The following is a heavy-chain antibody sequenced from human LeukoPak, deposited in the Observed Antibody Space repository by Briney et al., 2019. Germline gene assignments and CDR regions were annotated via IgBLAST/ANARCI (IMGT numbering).Heavy chain of an antibody. V-gene: IGHV1-2*02. J-gene: IGHJ6*02. CDR1: GYTXTGYY. Sequence: ASVKVSCKASGYTXTGYYMHWVRQAPGQGLEWMGWINPNSGGTNYAQKFQGRVTMTRDTSISTAYMELSRLRSDDTAVYYCARVLGGNSGIYYYYGMDVWGQGTTVTVSS. CDR3: ARVLGGNSGIYYYYGMDV. CDR2: INPNSGGT. D-gene: IGHD4-23*01.